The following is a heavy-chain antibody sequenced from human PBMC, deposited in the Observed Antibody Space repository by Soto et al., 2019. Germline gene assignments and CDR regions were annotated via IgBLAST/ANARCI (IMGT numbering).Heavy chain of an antibody. CDR2: IYYSGST. V-gene: IGHV4-59*01. Sequence: SETLSLTCTVSGGSISSYYWSWIRQPPGKGLEWIGYIYYSGSTNYNPSLKSRVTISVDTSKNQFSLKLSSVTAADTAVYYCARESIAVAGNYYYGMDVWGQGTTVT. D-gene: IGHD6-19*01. J-gene: IGHJ6*02. CDR1: GGSISSYY. CDR3: ARESIAVAGNYYYGMDV.